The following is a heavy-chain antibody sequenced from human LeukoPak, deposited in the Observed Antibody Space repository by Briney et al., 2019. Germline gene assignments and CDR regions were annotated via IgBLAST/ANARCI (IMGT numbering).Heavy chain of an antibody. CDR3: AREGSSACRDGFDI. J-gene: IGHJ3*02. V-gene: IGHV4-59*01. CDR1: GGSISSYY. CDR2: IYNSGST. Sequence: SETLSLTCTVSGGSISSYYWRWIRHPPGKGLVWVGYIYNSGSTNYNPSRKSPITISIDTTTNQFSLKLISVTAADTAVYYCAREGSSACRDGFDIWGQGTMVTVSS.